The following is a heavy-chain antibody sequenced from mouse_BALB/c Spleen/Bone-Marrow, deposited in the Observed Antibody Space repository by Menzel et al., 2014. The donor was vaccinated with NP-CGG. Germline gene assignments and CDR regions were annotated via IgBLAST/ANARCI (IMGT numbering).Heavy chain of an antibody. CDR3: ARWRDYYGSSYYWYFDV. CDR2: ISYSGST. V-gene: IGHV3-2*02. Sequence: VQLQQSGPGLVKPSQSLSLTCTVTGYSITSDYAWNWIRQFPGNKLEWVGYISYSGSTSYNPSLKSRISITRDTSKNQFFLQLNSVTTEDTATYYCARWRDYYGSSYYWYFDVWGAGTTVTVSS. D-gene: IGHD1-1*01. CDR1: GYSITSDYA. J-gene: IGHJ1*01.